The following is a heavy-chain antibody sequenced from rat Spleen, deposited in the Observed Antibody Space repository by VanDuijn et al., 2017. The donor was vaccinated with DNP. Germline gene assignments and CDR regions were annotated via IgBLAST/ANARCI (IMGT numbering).Heavy chain of an antibody. CDR2: INKDSSTI. J-gene: IGHJ2*01. Sequence: EVKLVESGGGLVQPGRSLKLSCAPSGFNFNDYWMGWVRQAPGKGLEWIGEINKDSSTINYSPSLKDKFTISRDNAQNTLYLQMSKLGSEDTAIYFCTRDGRANWELDYWGQGVMVTVSS. V-gene: IGHV4-2*01. CDR3: TRDGRANWELDY. CDR1: GFNFNDYW. D-gene: IGHD5-1*01.